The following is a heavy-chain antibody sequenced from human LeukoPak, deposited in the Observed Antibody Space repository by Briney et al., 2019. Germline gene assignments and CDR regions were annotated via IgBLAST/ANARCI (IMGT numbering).Heavy chain of an antibody. CDR1: GGSISSYY. CDR2: IYYSGNT. D-gene: IGHD1-26*01. V-gene: IGHV4-59*01. Sequence: PSQTLSLTCTVSGGSISSYYWNWIRQPPGKGLEWIAYIYYSGNTNYNPSLKSRVTISVDTSKNQFSLKLSSVTAADTAVYYCARDVGATPGYFDYWGQGTLVTVSS. J-gene: IGHJ4*02. CDR3: ARDVGATPGYFDY.